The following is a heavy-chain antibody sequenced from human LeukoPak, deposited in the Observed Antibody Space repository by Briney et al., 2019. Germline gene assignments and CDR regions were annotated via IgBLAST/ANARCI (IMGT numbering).Heavy chain of an antibody. CDR2: INSDGSTT. CDR3: ARDHSTGVTPRNWFDP. D-gene: IGHD4-23*01. V-gene: IGHV3-74*01. J-gene: IGHJ5*02. CDR1: GFTFSSYW. Sequence: GGSLHLSCAASGFTFSSYWMHCVRQAPGKGLVWVSRINSDGSTTNYADSVKGRFTISRDNAKNTLYLQVNSLRAEDTAVYYCARDHSTGVTPRNWFDPGGQGTLVTVS.